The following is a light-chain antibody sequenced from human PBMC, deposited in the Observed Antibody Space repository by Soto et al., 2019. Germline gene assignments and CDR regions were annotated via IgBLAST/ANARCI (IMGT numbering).Light chain of an antibody. Sequence: EIVLAQTPATLSVFPGEKDTLSCGASQSVSNNLAWYHQKPGQAPRPLIYGASTRATGVPARFSGSGSGTEFTLTISSLQSEDSAIYYCQQYSSWPFTFGPGTNVAIE. J-gene: IGKJ3*01. CDR3: QQYSSWPFT. CDR2: GAS. CDR1: QSVSNN. V-gene: IGKV3-15*01.